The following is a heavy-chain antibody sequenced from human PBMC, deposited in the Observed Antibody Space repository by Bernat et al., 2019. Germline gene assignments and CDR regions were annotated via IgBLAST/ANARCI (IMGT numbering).Heavy chain of an antibody. CDR3: ARAEDSSSCYDY. V-gene: IGHV3-30-3*01. Sequence: QVQLVESGGGVVQPGRSLRLSCAASGFTFSSYAMHWVRQAPGKGLEWVAVISYDGSNKYYADSVKGRFTIYRDNSKHTLYLQMNSLGAEDTAVYYCARAEDSSSCYDYWGQGTLVTVSS. D-gene: IGHD6-13*01. CDR1: GFTFSSYA. CDR2: ISYDGSNK. J-gene: IGHJ4*02.